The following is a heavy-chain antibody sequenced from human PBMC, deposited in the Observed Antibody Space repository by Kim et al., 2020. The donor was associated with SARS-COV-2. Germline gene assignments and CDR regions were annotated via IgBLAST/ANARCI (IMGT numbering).Heavy chain of an antibody. Sequence: GGSLRLSCAASGFTVSSNYMNWVRQAPGKGLEWVSVIYSGGSTYYEESVKGRFTISRDNSKNTLHLQKNSLRAEDTAVYYCARGAYSRISFDRIYYYGM. CDR3: ARGAYSRISFDRIYYYGM. D-gene: IGHD3-16*01. V-gene: IGHV3-66*01. J-gene: IGHJ6*01. CDR1: GFTVSSNY. CDR2: IYSGGST.